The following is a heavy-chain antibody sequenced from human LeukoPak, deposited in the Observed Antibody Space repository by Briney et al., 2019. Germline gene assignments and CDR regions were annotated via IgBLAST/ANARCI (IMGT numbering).Heavy chain of an antibody. CDR2: ISGSGGST. Sequence: GGPLRLSCAASGFTFSSYAMSWVRQAPGKGLEWVSAISGSGGSTYYADSVKGRFTISRDNSKNTLYLQMNSLRAEDTAVYYCAKVVPAAIRRLDAFDIWGQGTMVTVSS. V-gene: IGHV3-23*01. CDR1: GFTFSSYA. D-gene: IGHD2-2*02. J-gene: IGHJ3*02. CDR3: AKVVPAAIRRLDAFDI.